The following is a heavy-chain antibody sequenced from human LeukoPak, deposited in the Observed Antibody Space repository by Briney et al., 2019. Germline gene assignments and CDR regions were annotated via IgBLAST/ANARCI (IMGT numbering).Heavy chain of an antibody. J-gene: IGHJ3*02. CDR3: AVGQKYDFWSGYPDGFDI. CDR1: GGSISSTNSY. Sequence: PSETLSLTCNVSGGSISSTNSYWGWIRQPPGKGLEWIGSIYYSGSTYYNPSLKRRVTISVDTSKKQFSLKLYSVTAADTAVYYCAVGQKYDFWSGYPDGFDIWGQGTMVTVSS. V-gene: IGHV4-39*01. D-gene: IGHD3-3*01. CDR2: IYYSGST.